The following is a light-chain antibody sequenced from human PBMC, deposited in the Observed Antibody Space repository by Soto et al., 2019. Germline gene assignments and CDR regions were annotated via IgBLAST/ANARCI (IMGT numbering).Light chain of an antibody. CDR1: SSDVGGYNY. CDR2: EVS. V-gene: IGLV2-14*01. J-gene: IGLJ2*01. CDR3: SSYTNSGTLLV. Sequence: QSALTQPASVSGSPGQSITISCTGTSSDVGGYNYVSWYQQHPGKAPKLMIYEVSNRPSGVSNRFSGSRSGNTASLTISGLQAEDEADYYCSSYTNSGTLLVFGGGTQLTVL.